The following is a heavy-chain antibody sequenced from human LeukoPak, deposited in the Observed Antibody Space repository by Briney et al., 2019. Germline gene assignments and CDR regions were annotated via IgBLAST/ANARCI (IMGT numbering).Heavy chain of an antibody. Sequence: GSLRLSCAASGFTFSSYWMSWIRQPPGKGLEWIGYIYYSGSTNYNPSLKSRVTISVDTSKNQFSLKLSSVTAADTAVYYCARGAVVVVAATPEPTPFDYWGQGTLVTVSS. V-gene: IGHV4-59*01. J-gene: IGHJ4*02. CDR3: ARGAVVVVAATPEPTPFDY. CDR2: IYYSGST. CDR1: GFTFSSYW. D-gene: IGHD2-15*01.